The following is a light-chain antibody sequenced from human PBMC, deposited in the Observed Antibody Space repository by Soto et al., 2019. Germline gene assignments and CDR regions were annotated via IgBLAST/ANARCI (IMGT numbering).Light chain of an antibody. J-gene: IGLJ1*01. CDR1: SSDVDDYKY. V-gene: IGLV2-14*01. CDR2: EVS. CDR3: SSYTSSTTYV. Sequence: QSALTQPASVSGSPGQSITISCSGTSSDVDDYKYVSWYQQHPGKAPKVMIYEVSNRPSGVSNRFSGSKSGNTASLTISGLQADDEADYYCSSYTSSTTYVFGPGTKVTVL.